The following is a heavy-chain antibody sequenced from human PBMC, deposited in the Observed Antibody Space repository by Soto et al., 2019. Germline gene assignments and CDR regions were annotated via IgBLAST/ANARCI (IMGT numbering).Heavy chain of an antibody. CDR2: ISGSGGST. CDR1: GFTFNSYA. D-gene: IGHD6-19*01. CDR3: GNGGGDYSSGWYGAFDI. Sequence: EVQLLESGGGLVQPGGSLRLSCAASGFTFNSYAMSWVRQAPGKGLEWVSVISGSGGSTYYEDSVKGRFTISRDNSKNPVYLQRNGLSAEEKAVYYWGNGGGDYSSGWYGAFDIWGQGTMVTVSS. V-gene: IGHV3-23*01. J-gene: IGHJ3*02.